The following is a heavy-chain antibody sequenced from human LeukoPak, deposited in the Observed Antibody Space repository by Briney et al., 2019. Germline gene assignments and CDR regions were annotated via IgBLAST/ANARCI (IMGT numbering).Heavy chain of an antibody. CDR3: AKDPRNYDFWSGSWFDP. J-gene: IGHJ5*02. CDR2: ISGSGGST. CDR1: GFTFSSYA. V-gene: IGHV3-23*01. D-gene: IGHD3-3*01. Sequence: GGSLRLSCAASGFTFSSYAMSWVRQAPGTGLEWVSAISGSGGSTYYADSVKGRFTISRDNSKNTLYLQMNSLRAEDTVVYYCAKDPRNYDFWSGSWFDPWGQGTLVTVSS.